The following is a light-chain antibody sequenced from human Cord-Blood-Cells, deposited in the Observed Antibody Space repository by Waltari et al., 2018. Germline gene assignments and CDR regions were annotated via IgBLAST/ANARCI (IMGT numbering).Light chain of an antibody. V-gene: IGLV2-14*04. CDR2: DVS. CDR1: SSDVGGYNY. CDR3: SSYTSSSTLEV. J-gene: IGLJ1*01. Sequence: PGQSITISCTGTSSDVGGYNYVSWYQQHPGKAPKLMIYDVSNRPSGVSNRFSGSKSGNTASLTISGLQAEDEADYYCSSYTSSSTLEVFGTGTKVTVL.